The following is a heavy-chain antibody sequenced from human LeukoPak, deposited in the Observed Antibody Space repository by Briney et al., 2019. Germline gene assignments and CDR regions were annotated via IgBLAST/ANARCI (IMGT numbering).Heavy chain of an antibody. J-gene: IGHJ4*02. CDR3: ARRSSWSKFDY. D-gene: IGHD6-13*01. Sequence: SETLSLTCTVSGDSINSNSYYWGWIRQPPGKGLEWIGNIYYSGNTYYNPSLKSRVTISVDTSKNQFSLKLSSVTAADTAVYYCARRSSWSKFDYWGQGTLVTVSS. CDR2: IYYSGNT. CDR1: GDSINSNSYY. V-gene: IGHV4-39*07.